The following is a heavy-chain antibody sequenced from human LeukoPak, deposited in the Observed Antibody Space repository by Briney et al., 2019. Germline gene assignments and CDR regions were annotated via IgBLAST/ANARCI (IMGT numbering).Heavy chain of an antibody. D-gene: IGHD6-13*01. Sequence: SVKVSCKASGGTFSSYAISWVRQAPGQGLEWMGGIIPIFGTANYAQKFQGRVTITADESTSTAYMELSSLRSEDTTVYYCARGRGIAAAGTLGYWGQGTLVTVSS. J-gene: IGHJ4*02. CDR3: ARGRGIAAAGTLGY. CDR1: GGTFSSYA. V-gene: IGHV1-69*13. CDR2: IIPIFGTA.